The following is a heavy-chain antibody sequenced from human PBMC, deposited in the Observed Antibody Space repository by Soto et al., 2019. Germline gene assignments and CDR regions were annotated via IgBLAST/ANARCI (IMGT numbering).Heavy chain of an antibody. V-gene: IGHV3-33*01. J-gene: IGHJ6*02. Sequence: QVQLVESGGGVVQPGRSLRLSCAASGFTFSSYGMHWVRQAPGKGLEWVAVIWYDGSNKYYADSVKGRFTISRDNSKNTLYLQMNSLRAEDTAVYYCAREFATSPYYYYGMDVWGQGTTVTVSS. CDR1: GFTFSSYG. D-gene: IGHD2-15*01. CDR2: IWYDGSNK. CDR3: AREFATSPYYYYGMDV.